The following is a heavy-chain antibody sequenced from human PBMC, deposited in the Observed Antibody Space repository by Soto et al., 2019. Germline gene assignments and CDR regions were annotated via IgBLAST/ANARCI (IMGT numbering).Heavy chain of an antibody. Sequence: PGGSLRLSCAASGFTFSTYAMNWVRQAPGKGLEWVSGISGSGDSTYYADSVKGRFTVSRDNSKNTLYLQKHSLRAEDTTDYYSSKDRVPKDSSGYYSILTDSWGKGTVVTVSS. V-gene: IGHV3-23*01. D-gene: IGHD3-22*01. CDR1: GFTFSTYA. CDR2: ISGSGDST. J-gene: IGHJ4*02. CDR3: SKDRVPKDSSGYYSILTDS.